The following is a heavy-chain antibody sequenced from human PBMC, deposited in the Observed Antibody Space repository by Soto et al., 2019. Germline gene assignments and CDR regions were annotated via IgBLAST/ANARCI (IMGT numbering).Heavy chain of an antibody. D-gene: IGHD3-10*01. J-gene: IGHJ4*02. Sequence: QVQLVQSGAEVKKPGASVKVSCKASGYTFNNYGISWVRQAPGQGLEWMGWISTSHGYANYAQNVQGRVTMTADTAATTAYMELSSLRSDDTALYYCARYCSCTYSAVPDYWGQRTLVTVSS. CDR2: ISTSHGYA. V-gene: IGHV1-18*04. CDR1: GYTFNNYG. CDR3: ARYCSCTYSAVPDY.